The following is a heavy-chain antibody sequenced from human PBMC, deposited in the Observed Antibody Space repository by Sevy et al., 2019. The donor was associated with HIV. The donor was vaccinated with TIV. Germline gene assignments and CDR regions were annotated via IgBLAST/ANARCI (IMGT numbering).Heavy chain of an antibody. CDR3: AREEEDYVWGTSRDLTFFDY. CDR2: ISSSSSYI. D-gene: IGHD3-16*02. CDR1: GFTFSSYT. V-gene: IGHV3-21*01. J-gene: IGHJ4*02. Sequence: GGSLRLSCAVSGFTFSSYTMNWVRQAPGKGLERVSSISSSSSYIYHADSVKGRFTISRDNAKNSLYLQMNSLRAEDTAVYYCAREEEDYVWGTSRDLTFFDYWGQGTLVTVSS.